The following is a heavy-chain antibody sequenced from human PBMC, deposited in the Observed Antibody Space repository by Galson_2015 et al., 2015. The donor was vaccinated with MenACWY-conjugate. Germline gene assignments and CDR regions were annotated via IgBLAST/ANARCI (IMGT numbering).Heavy chain of an antibody. V-gene: IGHV3-21*01. CDR2: ITSGSDYI. CDR1: GFTFSSYS. CDR3: AREDLAWAFGLDY. D-gene: IGHD2/OR15-2a*01. Sequence: SLRLSCAASGFTFSSYSMNWVRQAPGKGLEWVSSITSGSDYIYYADSVKGRFTVSRDNAENSLYLQMNSLRPEDTAVYYCAREDLAWAFGLDYWGQGTLVTVSS. J-gene: IGHJ4*02.